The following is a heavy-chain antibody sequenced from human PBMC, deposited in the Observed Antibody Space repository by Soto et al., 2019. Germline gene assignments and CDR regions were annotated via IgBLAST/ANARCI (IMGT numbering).Heavy chain of an antibody. Sequence: QVQLVQSGAEVKKPGSSVKVSCKASGGPFTTFPINWVRQAPGQGPECIGGIIPIFGTPNYAQKFRDRVTITADESTSTVYMELSSLSFEDTAIYYCARGHQDYGDGFDYWGQGTLVTVSS. V-gene: IGHV1-69*12. CDR3: ARGHQDYGDGFDY. D-gene: IGHD4-17*01. CDR2: IIPIFGTP. J-gene: IGHJ4*02. CDR1: GGPFTTFP.